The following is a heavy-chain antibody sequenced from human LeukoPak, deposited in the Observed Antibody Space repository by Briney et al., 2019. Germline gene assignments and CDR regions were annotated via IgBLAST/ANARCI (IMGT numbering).Heavy chain of an antibody. CDR3: ARARRYYYGSGSHFDY. V-gene: IGHV4-31*03. J-gene: IGHJ4*02. CDR1: GGSISSGGYY. D-gene: IGHD3-10*01. CDR2: IYYSGST. Sequence: SETLSLTCTVSGGSISSGGYYWSWIRQHPGKGLEWIGHIYYSGSTYYNPSLKSRVTISVDTSKNQFSLKLSSVTAADTAVYYCARARRYYYGSGSHFDYWGQGTLVTVSS.